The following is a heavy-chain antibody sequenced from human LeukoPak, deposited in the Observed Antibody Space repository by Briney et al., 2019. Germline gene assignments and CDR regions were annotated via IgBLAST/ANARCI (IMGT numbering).Heavy chain of an antibody. CDR1: GYTFTSYD. V-gene: IGHV1-8*01. Sequence: GASVNVSCKASGYTFTSYDINWVRQATGQGLEWMGWMNPNSGNTGYAQKLQGRVTMTRNTSISTAYMELSSLRSEDTAVYYCARAANPMDGDIVVVPAAKRGWFDPWGQGTLVTVSS. D-gene: IGHD2-2*01. CDR2: MNPNSGNT. J-gene: IGHJ5*02. CDR3: ARAANPMDGDIVVVPAAKRGWFDP.